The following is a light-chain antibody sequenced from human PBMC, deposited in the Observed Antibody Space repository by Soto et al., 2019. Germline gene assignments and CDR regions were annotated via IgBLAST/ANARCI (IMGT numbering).Light chain of an antibody. Sequence: DIHMTPSPSSPSASGGDRVTITCRASQGIGSNLAWYLQKPGEAPKLLVYGASTLQGGVPSRFSGSGSGTLFTLTITSLQPEDFATYFCQQSNSHPLTFGGGTKV. J-gene: IGKJ4*01. CDR2: GAS. V-gene: IGKV1-9*01. CDR1: QGIGSN. CDR3: QQSNSHPLT.